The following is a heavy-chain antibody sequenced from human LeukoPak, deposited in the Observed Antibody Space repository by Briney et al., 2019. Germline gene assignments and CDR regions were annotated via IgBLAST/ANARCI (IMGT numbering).Heavy chain of an antibody. V-gene: IGHV3-48*01. CDR3: AREECSGGSCYSAF. J-gene: IGHJ4*02. D-gene: IGHD2-15*01. Sequence: GGSLRLSCAASGFTFSSYNINWVRQAPGKGLEWVSYISSSRRTISYADSVKGRFTISRDNAKNSLYLQMNSLRAEDTAVYYCAREECSGGSCYSAFWGQGTLVTVSS. CDR1: GFTFSSYN. CDR2: ISSSRRTI.